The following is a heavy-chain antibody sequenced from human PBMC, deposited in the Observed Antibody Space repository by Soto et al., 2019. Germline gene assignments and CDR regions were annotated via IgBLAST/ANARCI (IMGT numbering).Heavy chain of an antibody. V-gene: IGHV3-30*03. D-gene: IGHD2-15*01. CDR3: AREGRYCSGGSCYSNYFDY. Sequence: GGSLRLSCAASGFTFSSYGMHWVRQAPGKGLEWVAVISYDGSNKYYADSVKGRFTISRDNSKNTLYLQMNSLRAEDTAVYYCAREGRYCSGGSCYSNYFDYWGQGTLVTVSS. CDR1: GFTFSSYG. J-gene: IGHJ4*02. CDR2: ISYDGSNK.